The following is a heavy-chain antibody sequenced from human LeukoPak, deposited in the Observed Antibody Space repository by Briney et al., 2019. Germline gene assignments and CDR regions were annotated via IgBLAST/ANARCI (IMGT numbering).Heavy chain of an antibody. CDR2: IYHSGST. V-gene: IGHV4-4*02. J-gene: IGHJ2*01. CDR3: VRGGASSRYFDL. CDR1: GGSISSSNW. D-gene: IGHD3-16*01. Sequence: SETLSLTCAVSGGSISSSNWWSWVRQPPGKGLEWIGEIYHSGSTNYNPSLRSRVTISVDTSKNQFSLKLSSVTAADTAVYYCVRGGASSRYFDLWGRGTLVTVSS.